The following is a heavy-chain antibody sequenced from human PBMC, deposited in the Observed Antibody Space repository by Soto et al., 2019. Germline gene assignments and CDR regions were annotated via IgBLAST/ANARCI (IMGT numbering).Heavy chain of an antibody. CDR1: GFTFSSYG. J-gene: IGHJ6*02. CDR3: ARDIGASSSNYYYGMDV. Sequence: PGGSLRLSCAASGFTFSSYGMHWVRQAPGKGLEWVANIKQDGSEKYYVDSVKGRFTISRDNAKNSLYLQMNSLRAEDTAVYYCARDIGASSSNYYYGMDVWGQGTTVTV. CDR2: IKQDGSEK. D-gene: IGHD6-13*01. V-gene: IGHV3-7*03.